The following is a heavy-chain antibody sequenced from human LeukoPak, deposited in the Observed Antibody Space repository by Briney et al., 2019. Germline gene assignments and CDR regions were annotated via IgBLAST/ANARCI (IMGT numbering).Heavy chain of an antibody. D-gene: IGHD2-15*01. CDR3: ARGYCSGGSCHGHDAFDI. J-gene: IGHJ3*02. CDR2: ISYDGSNK. Sequence: GGSLRLSCAASGFTLSSYGMHWVRQAPGKGLEWVAVISYDGSNKYYADSVKGRFTISRDNSKNTLYLQMNSLRAEDTAVYYCARGYCSGGSCHGHDAFDIWGQGTMVTVSP. V-gene: IGHV3-30*03. CDR1: GFTLSSYG.